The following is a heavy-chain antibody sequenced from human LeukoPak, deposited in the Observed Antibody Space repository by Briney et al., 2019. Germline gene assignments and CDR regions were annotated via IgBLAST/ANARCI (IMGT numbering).Heavy chain of an antibody. CDR2: VNPRSGDA. Sequence: ASVKVSCKASGYTFISYNINRLRQATGQGLEWMGWVNPRSGDAGYLQKFQGRLTITRDSSIDTAYMDLSGLSSEDTAVYYCARGVPLGYCTYGVCYPPYYLDHWGQGTLVTASS. J-gene: IGHJ4*02. CDR1: GYTFISYN. D-gene: IGHD2-8*01. CDR3: ARGVPLGYCTYGVCYPPYYLDH. V-gene: IGHV1-8*03.